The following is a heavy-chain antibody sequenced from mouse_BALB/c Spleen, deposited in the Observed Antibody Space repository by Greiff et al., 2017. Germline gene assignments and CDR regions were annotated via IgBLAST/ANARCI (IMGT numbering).Heavy chain of an antibody. Sequence: LVKTGASVKISCKASGYSFTGYYMHWVKQSHGKSLEWIGYISCYNGATSYNQKFKGKATFTVDTSSSTAYMQFNSLTSEDSAVYDCARPSPENYYAMDYWGQGTSVTVSS. J-gene: IGHJ4*01. V-gene: IGHV1S34*01. CDR2: ISCYNGAT. CDR3: ARPSPENYYAMDY. CDR1: GYSFTGYY.